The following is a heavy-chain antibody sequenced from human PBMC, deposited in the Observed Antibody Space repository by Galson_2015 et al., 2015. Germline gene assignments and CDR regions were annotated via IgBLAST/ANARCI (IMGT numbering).Heavy chain of an antibody. J-gene: IGHJ4*02. V-gene: IGHV3-23*01. D-gene: IGHD6-19*01. Sequence: SLRLSCAASGFTFNSYAMSWVRQAPGKGLEWVSAISGSGSSTYYADSVKGRFTISRDNSRNTLSLHMNSLRAEDTAVYYCAKGITVAWLYYCDYWGQGTLATVAS. CDR2: ISGSGSST. CDR3: AKGITVAWLYYCDY. CDR1: GFTFNSYA.